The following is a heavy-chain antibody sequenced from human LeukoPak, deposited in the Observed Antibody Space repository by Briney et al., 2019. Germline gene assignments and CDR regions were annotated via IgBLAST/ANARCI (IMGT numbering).Heavy chain of an antibody. Sequence: GGSLRLSCAASGFTFDDYAMHWVRQAPGKGLEWVSGISWNSGSIGYADSVKGRFTISRDNAKNSLYLQMNGLRAEDTALYYCAKDVSGYDSATTFDYWGQGALVTVSS. V-gene: IGHV3-9*01. CDR3: AKDVSGYDSATTFDY. CDR1: GFTFDDYA. D-gene: IGHD5-12*01. J-gene: IGHJ4*02. CDR2: ISWNSGSI.